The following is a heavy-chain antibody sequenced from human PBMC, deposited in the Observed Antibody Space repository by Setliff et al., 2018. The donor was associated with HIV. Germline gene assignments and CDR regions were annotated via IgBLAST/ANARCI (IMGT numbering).Heavy chain of an antibody. D-gene: IGHD5-12*01. V-gene: IGHV1-46*03. Sequence: ASVKFSSKASGLNFANYYIRWVRQAPGEGLEWVGVISASGDKTNYAQKFQGRLIITKDTSTSTVYMEWSSVRSDETAVYYCGRDYRSWIRGIGFWGQGTRVTVSS. CDR2: ISASGDKT. CDR3: GRDYRSWIRGIGF. CDR1: GLNFANYY. J-gene: IGHJ4*02.